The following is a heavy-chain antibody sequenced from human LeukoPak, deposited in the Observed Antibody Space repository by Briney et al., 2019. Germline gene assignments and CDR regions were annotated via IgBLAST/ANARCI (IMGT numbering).Heavy chain of an antibody. CDR3: ARGHTSWLLYYYGMDV. D-gene: IGHD5-12*01. J-gene: IGHJ6*02. Sequence: ASVKVSCKASGGTFSSYAISWVRQAPGQGLEWMGGIIPIFGTANYAQKFQGRVTITADESTSTAYMELSSLRSEDTAVYYCARGHTSWLLYYYGMDVRGQGTTVTVSS. V-gene: IGHV1-69*13. CDR1: GGTFSSYA. CDR2: IIPIFGTA.